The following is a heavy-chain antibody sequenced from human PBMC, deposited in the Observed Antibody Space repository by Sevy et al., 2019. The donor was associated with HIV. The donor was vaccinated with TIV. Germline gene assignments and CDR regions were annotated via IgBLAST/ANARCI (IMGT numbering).Heavy chain of an antibody. Sequence: SETLSLTCTVSGGSISSYYWSWIRQPAGKGLEWIGRIYTSGSTNYNHSLKSRVTMSVDTSKNQFSLKLSSVTAADTAVYYCARDVGIAVAGTPGGMDVWGQGTTVTVSS. CDR3: ARDVGIAVAGTPGGMDV. CDR2: IYTSGST. CDR1: GGSISSYY. D-gene: IGHD6-19*01. J-gene: IGHJ6*02. V-gene: IGHV4-4*07.